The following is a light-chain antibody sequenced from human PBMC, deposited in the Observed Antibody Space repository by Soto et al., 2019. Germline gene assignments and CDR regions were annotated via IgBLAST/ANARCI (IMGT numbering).Light chain of an antibody. J-gene: IGKJ5*01. CDR1: QDISNY. CDR3: QQYDNRPPIT. CDR2: DAS. Sequence: DIQMTQSPSSLSASLGDRATITCQASQDISNYLNWYQQKQGKAPKLLIYDASTLETGVPSRFRGSGCGTDFTFTISSMQPEDIATYYCQQYDNRPPITFGQGTRLEIK. V-gene: IGKV1-33*01.